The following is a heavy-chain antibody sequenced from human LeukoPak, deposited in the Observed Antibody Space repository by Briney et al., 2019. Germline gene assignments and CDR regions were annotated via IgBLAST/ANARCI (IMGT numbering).Heavy chain of an antibody. Sequence: GGSLRLSCAASGFTFSSYWMSWVRQAPGKGLEWVANIKQDGSQKYYVDSVKGRFTISRDNAKNSLYLQMNSLRAEDTAVYYCARDESLGDFWSGYFDAFDIWGQGTMVTVSS. CDR2: IKQDGSQK. V-gene: IGHV3-7*01. CDR1: GFTFSSYW. J-gene: IGHJ3*02. CDR3: ARDESLGDFWSGYFDAFDI. D-gene: IGHD3-3*01.